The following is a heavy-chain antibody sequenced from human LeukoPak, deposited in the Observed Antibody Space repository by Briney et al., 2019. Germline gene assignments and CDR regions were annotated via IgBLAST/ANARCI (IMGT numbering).Heavy chain of an antibody. Sequence: GGSLRLSCAASGFTFSSYGMHWVRQAPGKGLEWVAFIRYDGSNKYYADSVKGRFTISRDNSKNTLYLQMNSLRAEDTAVYYCAKDTRIAAAGGYYYYYMDVWGKGTTVTISS. D-gene: IGHD6-13*01. CDR3: AKDTRIAAAGGYYYYYMDV. J-gene: IGHJ6*03. CDR2: IRYDGSNK. V-gene: IGHV3-30*02. CDR1: GFTFSSYG.